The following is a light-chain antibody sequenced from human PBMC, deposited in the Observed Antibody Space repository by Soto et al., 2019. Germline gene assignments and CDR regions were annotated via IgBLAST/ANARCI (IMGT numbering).Light chain of an antibody. V-gene: IGKV1-39*01. Sequence: DIQMTQSPSSLSASVGDRVTITCRASQSITNFLHWYQQKPGKAPKLLIFEEYNLESGVPSRFSGTGSGTDFTLTISSLQPEDFATYYCQQGYSAPITFGQGTRLEI. CDR3: QQGYSAPIT. J-gene: IGKJ5*01. CDR1: QSITNF. CDR2: EEY.